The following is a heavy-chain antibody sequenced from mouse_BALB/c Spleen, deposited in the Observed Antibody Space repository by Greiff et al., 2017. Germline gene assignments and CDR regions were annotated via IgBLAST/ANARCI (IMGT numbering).Heavy chain of an antibody. CDR3: ARSGITTDY. CDR1: GFTFSSFG. Sequence: EVKLVESGGGLVQPGGSRKLSCAASGFTFSSFGMHWVRQAPEKGLEWVAYISSGSSTIYYADTVKGRFTISRDNPKNTLFLQMTSLRSEDTAMYYCARSGITTDYWGQGTTLTVSS. D-gene: IGHD2-4*01. J-gene: IGHJ2*01. V-gene: IGHV5-17*02. CDR2: ISSGSSTI.